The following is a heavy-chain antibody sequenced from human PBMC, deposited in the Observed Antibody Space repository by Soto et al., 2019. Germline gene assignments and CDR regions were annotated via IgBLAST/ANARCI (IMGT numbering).Heavy chain of an antibody. D-gene: IGHD5-12*01. V-gene: IGHV3-30*04. CDR3: AREDAYDFDN. CDR1: GFTFSTFA. CDR2: ISYDGKNK. Sequence: GSLRLSCAASGFTFSTFAMHWVRQAPGKGLEWVAVISYDGKNKYYADSVEGRFTISRDNSKNTLYLQVNSLRAEDTAVYFCAREDAYDFDNWGQGTLVTVSS. J-gene: IGHJ4*02.